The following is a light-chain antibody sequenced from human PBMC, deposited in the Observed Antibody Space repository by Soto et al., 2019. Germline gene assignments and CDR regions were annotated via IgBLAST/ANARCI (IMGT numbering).Light chain of an antibody. V-gene: IGKV1-27*01. CDR1: QGISNY. CDR3: QKYNSAPRT. CDR2: AAS. Sequence: DIQMTQSPSSLSSSVVDRVTITCRASQGISNYLAWYQQKPGKVPKLLIYAASTLQSGVPSRFSGSGSGTDFTLTISSLQPEDVANYYCQKYNSAPRTLGQGTKVEIK. J-gene: IGKJ1*01.